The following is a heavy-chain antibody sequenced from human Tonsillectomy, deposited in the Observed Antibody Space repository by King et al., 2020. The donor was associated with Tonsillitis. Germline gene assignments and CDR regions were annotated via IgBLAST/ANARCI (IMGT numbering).Heavy chain of an antibody. CDR1: GFTFSSYA. CDR2: ISGSGGST. CDR3: AKDKVATMPLEAFDF. V-gene: IGHV3-23*04. Sequence: VQLVESGGCLVQRGGSLRLSCAASGFTFSSYAMSWVRQPPGKGLEWVSAISGSGGSTYSADSVKDRFTISRDNSKNTLYLQMNRLRAEDTAVDYCAKDKVATMPLEAFDFWGQGTMVTVSS. J-gene: IGHJ3*01. D-gene: IGHD5-12*01.